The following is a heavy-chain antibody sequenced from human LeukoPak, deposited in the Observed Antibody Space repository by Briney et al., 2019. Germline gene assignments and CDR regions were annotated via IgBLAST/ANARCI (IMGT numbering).Heavy chain of an antibody. CDR3: AQDHQPGRAVGAPSDS. CDR2: ISGSGGST. V-gene: IGHV3-23*01. D-gene: IGHD1-26*01. CDR1: GVTFSSYA. J-gene: IGHJ5*01. Sequence: GGALRLSCAASGVTFSSYAMSWVRQAPGKGLEGGSTISGSGGSTYYADSVKGRFTISRDNSKNTMSLQMNSLRAQDTAVYYCAQDHQPGRAVGAPSDSWGQGPLVPVPS.